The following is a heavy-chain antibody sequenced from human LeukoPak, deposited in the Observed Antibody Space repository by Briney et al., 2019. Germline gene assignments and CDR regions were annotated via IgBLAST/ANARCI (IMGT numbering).Heavy chain of an antibody. CDR1: GYTFTSYY. J-gene: IGHJ4*02. Sequence: GASVKVSCKASGYTFTSYYMHWVRQAPGQGLEWMGGIIPIFGTANYAQKFQGRVTITADESTSTAYMELSSLRSEDTAVYYCASKSIGYSHSGFDYWGQGTLVTVSS. D-gene: IGHD5-18*01. CDR2: IIPIFGTA. CDR3: ASKSIGYSHSGFDY. V-gene: IGHV1-69*13.